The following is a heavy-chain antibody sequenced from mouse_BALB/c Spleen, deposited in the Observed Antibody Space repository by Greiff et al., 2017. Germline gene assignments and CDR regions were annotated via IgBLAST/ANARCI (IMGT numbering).Heavy chain of an antibody. Sequence: EVQLQQSGAELVKPGASVKLSCTASGFNIKDTYMHWVKQRPEQGLEWIGRIDPANGNTKYDPKFQGKATITADTSSNTAYLQLSSLTSEDTAVYYFPRGFYFDYWGQGTTLTVSS. J-gene: IGHJ2*01. CDR1: GFNIKDTY. CDR2: IDPANGNT. V-gene: IGHV14-3*02. CDR3: PRGFYFDY.